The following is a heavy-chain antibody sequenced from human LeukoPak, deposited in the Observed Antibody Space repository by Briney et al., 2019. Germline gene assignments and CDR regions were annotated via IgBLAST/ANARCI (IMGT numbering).Heavy chain of an antibody. V-gene: IGHV3-11*04. D-gene: IGHD3-22*01. CDR3: AGDTPHYYDGSGYYPVDY. Sequence: PGGSLRLSHAASGFPLRDYYLSGMGQTPGKGLEWVSYISSSGSSIYYADSLKGRFTISRGNAKNSLYLQMNTLTVENTAVFYFAGDTPHYYDGSGYYPVDYWGQGTLVTVSS. J-gene: IGHJ4*02. CDR2: ISSSGSSI. CDR1: GFPLRDYY.